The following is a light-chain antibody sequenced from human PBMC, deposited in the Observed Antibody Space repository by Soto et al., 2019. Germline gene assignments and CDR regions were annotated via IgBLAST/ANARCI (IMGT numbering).Light chain of an antibody. V-gene: IGLV2-14*01. CDR2: EVT. CDR3: TSFTSRHTYV. CDR1: SSDVGAYNY. Sequence: QSVLTQPASVSGSPGQSITISCTGTSSDVGAYNYVSWYQHHPGKVPKLLIYEVTNRPSGVSDRFSGSKSGNTASLTISGLQAEDEADYYCTSFTSRHTYVFGTGTKVTVL. J-gene: IGLJ1*01.